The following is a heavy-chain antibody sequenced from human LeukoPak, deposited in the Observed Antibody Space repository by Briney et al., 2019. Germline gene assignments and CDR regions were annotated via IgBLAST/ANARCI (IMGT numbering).Heavy chain of an antibody. V-gene: IGHV7-4-1*02. D-gene: IGHD3-22*01. CDR1: GYTFTSYA. Sequence: GASVKVSCKASGYTFTSYAMNWVRQAPGQGLEWMGWINTNTGNPTYAQGFTGRFVFSLDTSVSTAYLQISSLKAEDTAVYYCARDHWHYYDSSGYYPLDYCGQGTLVTVSS. CDR2: INTNTGNP. CDR3: ARDHWHYYDSSGYYPLDY. J-gene: IGHJ4*02.